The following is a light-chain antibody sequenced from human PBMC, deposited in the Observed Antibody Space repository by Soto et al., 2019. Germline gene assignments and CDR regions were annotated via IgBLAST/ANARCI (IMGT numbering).Light chain of an antibody. V-gene: IGKV1-5*03. J-gene: IGKJ1*01. Sequence: DIQMTQSPSTLSASVGDRVTITCRASQSISSWFAWYQKKPGKAPQLLIYKASSLESGFPSRFSGSGSATEFTVNISSLQTDDFATYYCQQYNSYRAFGQGTKVEIK. CDR2: KAS. CDR3: QQYNSYRA. CDR1: QSISSW.